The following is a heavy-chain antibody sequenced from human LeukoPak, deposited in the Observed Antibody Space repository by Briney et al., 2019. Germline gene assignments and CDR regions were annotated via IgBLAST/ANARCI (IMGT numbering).Heavy chain of an antibody. CDR3: ASGYYYDSSGFQSHAFDI. CDR2: ISSSSTLI. V-gene: IGHV3-21*01. J-gene: IGHJ3*02. CDR1: GFTFNSYS. D-gene: IGHD3-22*01. Sequence: PGGSLRLSCAASGFTFNSYSMNWVRQAPGKGLEWVSSISSSSTLIYYADSMKGRFTISRDNAKNSLYLHMNSLRAEDTAVYYCASGYYYDSSGFQSHAFDIWGQETMVTVSS.